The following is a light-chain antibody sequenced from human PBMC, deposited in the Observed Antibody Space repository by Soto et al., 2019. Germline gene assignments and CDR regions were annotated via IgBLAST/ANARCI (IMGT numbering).Light chain of an antibody. CDR2: GAS. CDR3: QQYNNWHPWT. Sequence: EIVITQSPATLSVSPGERATLSCRASQSISSNLAWYQQKPGQAPRLIIYGASTRANGIPARFSGSGSGTEFTLTLRSLQSEDFAVYYCQQYNNWHPWTFGQGTKVDIK. J-gene: IGKJ1*01. CDR1: QSISSN. V-gene: IGKV3-15*01.